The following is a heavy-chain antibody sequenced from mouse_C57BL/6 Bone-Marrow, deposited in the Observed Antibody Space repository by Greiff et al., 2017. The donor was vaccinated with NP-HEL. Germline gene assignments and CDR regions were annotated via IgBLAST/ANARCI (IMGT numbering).Heavy chain of an antibody. V-gene: IGHV5-17*01. Sequence: VQLKESGGGLVKPGGSLKLSCAASGFTFSDYGMHWVRQAPEKGLEWVAYISSGSSTIYYADTVKGRFTISRDNAKNTLFLQMTSLRSEDTAMYYCARTKFITTVVGYAMDYWGQGTSVTVSS. D-gene: IGHD1-1*01. J-gene: IGHJ4*01. CDR3: ARTKFITTVVGYAMDY. CDR2: ISSGSSTI. CDR1: GFTFSDYG.